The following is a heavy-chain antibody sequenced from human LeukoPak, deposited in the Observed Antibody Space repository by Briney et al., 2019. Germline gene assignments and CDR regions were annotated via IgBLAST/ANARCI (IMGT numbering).Heavy chain of an antibody. CDR1: GYTFTGYY. J-gene: IGHJ4*02. CDR2: INPNSGGT. CDR3: ARDAIVRDYSNSDY. D-gene: IGHD4-11*01. V-gene: IGHV1-2*02. Sequence: ASVKVSCMASGYTFTGYYIHWVRQAPGQGLEWMGWINPNSGGTNYAQKFQGRVTMTRDTSISTAYMELSRLTSDDTAVYYCARDAIVRDYSNSDYWGQGTLVTVSS.